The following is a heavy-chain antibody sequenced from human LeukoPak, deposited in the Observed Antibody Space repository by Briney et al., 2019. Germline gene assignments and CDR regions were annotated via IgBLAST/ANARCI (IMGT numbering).Heavy chain of an antibody. V-gene: IGHV4-39*01. CDR1: GGSISSSHYY. CDR3: ARHGCTSTSCRLYYYYYYYMDV. J-gene: IGHJ6*03. CDR2: IYYSGST. D-gene: IGHD2-2*01. Sequence: SETLSLTCTVSGGSISSSHYYWDWIRQPPGKGLEWIGTIYYSGSTYYNPSLKSRVTISVDTSKNQFSLKLSSVTAADTAVYYCARHGCTSTSCRLYYYYYYYMDVRGKGTTVTISS.